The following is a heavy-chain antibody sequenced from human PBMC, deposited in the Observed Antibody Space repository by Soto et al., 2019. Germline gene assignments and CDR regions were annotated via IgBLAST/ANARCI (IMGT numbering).Heavy chain of an antibody. J-gene: IGHJ4*02. CDR2: INWNGNYI. D-gene: IGHD2-15*01. CDR3: ARAPTGGTWPVYFDW. V-gene: IGHV3-9*01. Sequence: VQLVESGGGLVQPGRSLRLSCTASAFTFGDFAMHWVRQVPGNGLEWVSGINWNGNYIGYADSVKGRVTVSRDNAKKSLYLQMNSLRPEDTDLYFCARAPTGGTWPVYFDWWGRGTLVTDSS. CDR1: AFTFGDFA.